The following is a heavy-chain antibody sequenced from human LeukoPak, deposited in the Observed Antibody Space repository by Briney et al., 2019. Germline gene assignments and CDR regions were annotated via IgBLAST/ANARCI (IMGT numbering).Heavy chain of an antibody. CDR2: INEAGNEK. J-gene: IGHJ3*01. Sequence: PGGSLRLSCAASGFTFSSNWMVWVRQAPGKGLEWVANINEAGNEKYYGDSVTGRFTIARDNANKLLELQMNSLRGDDSAVYYCVREDGSLIGRDWGQGTMVTVSS. V-gene: IGHV3-7*01. CDR3: VREDGSLIGRD. CDR1: GFTFSSNW. D-gene: IGHD2/OR15-2a*01.